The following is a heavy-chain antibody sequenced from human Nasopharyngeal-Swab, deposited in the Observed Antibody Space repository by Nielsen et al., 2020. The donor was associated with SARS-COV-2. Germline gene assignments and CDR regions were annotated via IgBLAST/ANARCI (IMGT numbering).Heavy chain of an antibody. Sequence: SETLSLTCTVSGGSISSYYWSWIRQPPGKGLEWIGYIYYSGSTNYNPSLKSRVTLSVDTSKNQFSLKLSSVPAADTAVYYCARGSLGIFGVVRSMGDWGQGTLVTVSS. CDR2: IYYSGST. J-gene: IGHJ4*02. D-gene: IGHD3-3*01. V-gene: IGHV4-59*08. CDR1: GGSISSYY. CDR3: ARGSLGIFGVVRSMGD.